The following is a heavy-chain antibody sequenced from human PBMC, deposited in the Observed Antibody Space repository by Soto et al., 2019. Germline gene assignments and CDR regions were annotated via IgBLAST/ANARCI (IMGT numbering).Heavy chain of an antibody. CDR3: ARADGTTGAFDI. Sequence: SLRLSCAASGFTFSSYSMNWVRQAPGKGLEWVSSISSSSYIYYADSVKGRFTISRDNAKNSLYLQMNSLRAEDTAVYYCARADGTTGAFDIWGQGTMVTVSS. CDR1: GFTFSSYS. CDR2: ISSSSYI. V-gene: IGHV3-21*01. D-gene: IGHD1-7*01. J-gene: IGHJ3*02.